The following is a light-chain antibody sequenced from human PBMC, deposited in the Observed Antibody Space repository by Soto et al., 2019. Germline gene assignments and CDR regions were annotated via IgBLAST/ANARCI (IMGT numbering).Light chain of an antibody. V-gene: IGLV2-14*03. J-gene: IGLJ2*01. CDR1: SSDVGRYKL. CDR2: DVT. CDR3: SSYTTSNPLI. Sequence: QSALTQPASVSGSPGQSITISCTGTSSDVGRYKLVSWYQQHPGKAPKLMIYDVTNRPSGVSNRYSGSKSGNTASLTISGLQADDEAAYYSSSYTTSNPLIFGGGTTLTVL.